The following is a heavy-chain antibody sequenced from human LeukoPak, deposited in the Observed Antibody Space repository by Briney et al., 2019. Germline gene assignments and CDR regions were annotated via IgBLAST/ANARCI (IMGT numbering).Heavy chain of an antibody. Sequence: PSETLSLTCTVSGGSISSYYWSWIRRPPGKGLEWIGYIYYSGSTNYNPSLKSRVTISVDTSKNQFSLKLSSVTAADTAVYYCARFVSGSGSNDAFDIWGQGTMVTVSS. V-gene: IGHV4-59*12. CDR3: ARFVSGSGSNDAFDI. CDR2: IYYSGST. D-gene: IGHD3-10*01. CDR1: GGSISSYY. J-gene: IGHJ3*02.